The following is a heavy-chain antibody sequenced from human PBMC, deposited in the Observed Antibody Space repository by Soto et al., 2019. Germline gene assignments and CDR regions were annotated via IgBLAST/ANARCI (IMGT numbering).Heavy chain of an antibody. V-gene: IGHV4-59*01. J-gene: IGHJ4*02. CDR2: IYYSGST. CDR1: GGSISSYY. Sequence: SETLSLTCTVSGGSISSYYWNWIRQPPGKGLEWIGYIYYSGSTNYNPSLKSRVTISVDTSKNQCSLKLSSVTAADTAVYYCATAMAAAAGNPPHFWGQGTLVTVSS. CDR3: ATAMAAAAGNPPHF. D-gene: IGHD6-13*01.